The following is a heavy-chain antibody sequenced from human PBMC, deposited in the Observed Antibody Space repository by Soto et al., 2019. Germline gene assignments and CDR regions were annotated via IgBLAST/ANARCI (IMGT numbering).Heavy chain of an antibody. Sequence: GGSLRLSCAASGFTFSSYSMNWVRQAPGKGLEWVSSISSSSSYIYYADSVKGRFTISRDNAKNSLYLQMNSLRAEDTAVYYCARNPPGTGRVGYYYYMDVWGKGTTVTVSS. CDR3: ARNPPGTGRVGYYYYMDV. CDR2: ISSSSSYI. CDR1: GFTFSSYS. J-gene: IGHJ6*03. D-gene: IGHD7-27*01. V-gene: IGHV3-21*01.